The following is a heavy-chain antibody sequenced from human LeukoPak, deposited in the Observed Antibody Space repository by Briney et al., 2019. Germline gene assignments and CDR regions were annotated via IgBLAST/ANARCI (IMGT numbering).Heavy chain of an antibody. D-gene: IGHD2-15*01. CDR1: GYSISSGYY. CDR3: ARGDCSGGSCYSLGY. J-gene: IGHJ4*02. Sequence: SETLSLTCTVSGYSISSGYYWGWIRQPPGKGLEWIGNIYHDGSTYYNPSLKSRVTISVDTSKNQFSLKLSSVTAADTAVYYCARGDCSGGSCYSLGYWGQGALVTVSS. V-gene: IGHV4-38-2*02. CDR2: IYHDGST.